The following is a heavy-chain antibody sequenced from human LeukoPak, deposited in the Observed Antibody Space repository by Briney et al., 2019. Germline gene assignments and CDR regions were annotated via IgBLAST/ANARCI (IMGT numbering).Heavy chain of an antibody. Sequence: PGGSLRLSCAASGFTFSSYGMHWVRQAPGKGLEWVALIWYDGSNKYYADSVKGRFTISRDNSKYTLYLQMDSLRADDTAVYYCASLPVAGSDDAFDIWGQGTMVTVSS. D-gene: IGHD6-19*01. V-gene: IGHV3-33*01. CDR2: IWYDGSNK. CDR3: ASLPVAGSDDAFDI. J-gene: IGHJ3*02. CDR1: GFTFSSYG.